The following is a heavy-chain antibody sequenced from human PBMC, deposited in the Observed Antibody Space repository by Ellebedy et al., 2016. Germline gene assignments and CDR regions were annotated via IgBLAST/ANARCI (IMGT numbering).Heavy chain of an antibody. J-gene: IGHJ4*02. Sequence: GGSLRLSCAASGFAFSSYTMTWVRQAPGKGLEYVSSISSNSDTTHYADSLRGRFTIFRDNAANSLYLQINSLSVGETAVFYCVGGDQREFWGQGTLVTVSS. CDR2: ISSNSDTT. V-gene: IGHV3-21*06. CDR3: VGGDQREF. D-gene: IGHD2-2*01. CDR1: GFAFSSYT.